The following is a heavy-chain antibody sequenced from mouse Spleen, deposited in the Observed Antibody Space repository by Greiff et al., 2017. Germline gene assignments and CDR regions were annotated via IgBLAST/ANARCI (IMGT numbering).Heavy chain of an antibody. CDR2: ISSGGGNT. CDR3: ARPLVYFDY. V-gene: IGHV5-9-3*01. J-gene: IGHJ2*01. Sequence: EVHLVESGGGLVKLGGSLKLPCAASGFTFSSYAMSWVRQTPEKRLEWVATISSGGGNTYYPDSVKGRFTISRDNAKNTLYLQMSSLKSEDTAMYYCARPLVYFDYWGQGTTLTVSS. CDR1: GFTFSSYA.